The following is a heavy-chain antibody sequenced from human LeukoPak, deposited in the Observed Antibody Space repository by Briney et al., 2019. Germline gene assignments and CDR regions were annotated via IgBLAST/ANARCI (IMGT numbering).Heavy chain of an antibody. CDR1: GYTFTSYY. CDR3: ARGAYRDYDFWSGYRPFDP. D-gene: IGHD3-3*01. CDR2: INPSGGST. J-gene: IGHJ5*02. V-gene: IGHV1-46*01. Sequence: ASVRVSCKASGYTFTSYYMHWVRQAPGQGLEWMGIINPSGGSTSYAQKFQGRVTMTRDTSTSTVYMELSSLRSEDTAVYYCARGAYRDYDFWSGYRPFDPWGQGTLVTVSS.